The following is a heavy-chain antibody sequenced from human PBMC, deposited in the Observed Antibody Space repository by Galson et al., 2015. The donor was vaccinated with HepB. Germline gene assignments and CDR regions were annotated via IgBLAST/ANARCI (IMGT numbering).Heavy chain of an antibody. CDR1: GFTFSNYA. V-gene: IGHV3-23*01. CDR3: ATDSSGYYPLNKYDY. Sequence: SLRLSCAASGFTFSNYAMSWVRQAPGKGLEWVSTISDSGGSTHYADSVKGRFTISRDNFKNTLYLQMDSLRAEDTAVYYCATDSSGYYPLNKYDYWGQGTLVTVSS. CDR2: ISDSGGST. D-gene: IGHD3-22*01. J-gene: IGHJ4*02.